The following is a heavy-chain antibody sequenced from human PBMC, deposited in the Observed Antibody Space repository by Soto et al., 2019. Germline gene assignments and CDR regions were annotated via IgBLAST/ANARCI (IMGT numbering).Heavy chain of an antibody. J-gene: IGHJ4*02. CDR2: ISYDGSNK. V-gene: IGHV3-30*18. CDR3: AKAYWRFLEWLPVAY. D-gene: IGHD3-3*01. CDR1: GFTFSSYG. Sequence: QVQLVESGGGVVQPGRSLRLSCAASGFTFSSYGMHWVRQAPGKGLEWVAGISYDGSNKDYADSVKGRFTISRDNSKNPLYLQMNSLRAEDTAVYYWAKAYWRFLEWLPVAYWGQGTLVTVSS.